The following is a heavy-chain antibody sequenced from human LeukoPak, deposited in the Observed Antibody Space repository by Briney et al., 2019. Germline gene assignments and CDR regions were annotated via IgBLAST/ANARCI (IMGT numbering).Heavy chain of an antibody. V-gene: IGHV4-39*01. CDR3: VSGYYSNFDY. D-gene: IGHD3-22*01. J-gene: IGHJ4*02. Sequence: SETLSLTCTVSGGSISSSSYYWGWIRQPPGKGLEWIGSIYYSGSTYYNPSLKSRVTISVDTSKNQFSLKLSSVTAADTAVDYCVSGYYSNFDYWGQETLVTFSS. CDR1: GGSISSSSYY. CDR2: IYYSGST.